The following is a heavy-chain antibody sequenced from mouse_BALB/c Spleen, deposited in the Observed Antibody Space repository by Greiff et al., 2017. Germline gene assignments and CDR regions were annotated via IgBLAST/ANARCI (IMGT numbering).Heavy chain of an antibody. CDR2: IWAGGST. V-gene: IGHV2-9*02. J-gene: IGHJ2*01. CDR1: GFSLTSYG. D-gene: IGHD2-2*01. CDR3: ARDLLWLRGGFDY. Sequence: VQLQQSGPGLVAPSQSLSITCTVSGFSLTSYGVHWVRQPPGKGLEWLGVIWAGGSTNYNSALMSRLSISKDNSKSQVFLKMNSLQTDDTAMYYCARDLLWLRGGFDYWGQGTTLTVSS.